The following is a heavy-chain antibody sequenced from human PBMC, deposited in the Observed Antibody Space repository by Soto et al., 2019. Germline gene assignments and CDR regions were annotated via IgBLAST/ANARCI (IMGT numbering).Heavy chain of an antibody. CDR2: IIPILGIA. V-gene: IGHV1-69*02. J-gene: IGHJ6*02. CDR1: GGTFSSYT. Sequence: QVQLVQSGAEVKKPGSSVKVSCKASGGTFSSYTISWVRQAPGQGLEWMGRIIPILGIANYAQKFQGRVTITADKSTSTTYMELSSLRSEDTAVYYCATHNTRGYSGYTPLKNYYGMDVWGQGTTVTVSS. D-gene: IGHD5-12*01. CDR3: ATHNTRGYSGYTPLKNYYGMDV.